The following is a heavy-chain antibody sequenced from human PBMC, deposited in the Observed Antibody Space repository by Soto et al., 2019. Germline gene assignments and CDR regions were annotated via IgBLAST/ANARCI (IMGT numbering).Heavy chain of an antibody. Sequence: SETLFLPCTVSGGSISSYYWSWIRQPPGKGLEWIGYIYYSGSTNYNPSLKSRVTISVDTSKNQFSLKLSSVTAADTAVYYCARVGIAVAGTWGEGYYYYMDVWGKGSTVTVSS. CDR3: ARVGIAVAGTWGEGYYYYMDV. CDR1: GGSISSYY. CDR2: IYYSGST. J-gene: IGHJ6*03. V-gene: IGHV4-59*01. D-gene: IGHD6-19*01.